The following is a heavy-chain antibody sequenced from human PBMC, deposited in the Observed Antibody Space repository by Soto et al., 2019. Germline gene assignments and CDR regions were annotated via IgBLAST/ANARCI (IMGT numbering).Heavy chain of an antibody. CDR2: ISAYNGNT. J-gene: IGHJ5*02. V-gene: IGHV1-18*01. CDR3: ARDYGSGSYPWFDP. Sequence: GASVKVSCKASGYTFTSYGISWVRQAPGQGLEWMGWISAYNGNTNYAQKLQGKVTMTTDTSTSTAYMELRSLRSDDTAVYYCARDYGSGSYPWFDPWGQGTLVTVSS. CDR1: GYTFTSYG. D-gene: IGHD3-10*01.